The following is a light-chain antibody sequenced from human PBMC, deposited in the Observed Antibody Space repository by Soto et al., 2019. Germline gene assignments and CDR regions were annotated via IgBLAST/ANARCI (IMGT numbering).Light chain of an antibody. V-gene: IGKV1-39*01. J-gene: IGKJ1*01. CDR2: AAS. CDR1: QSISSY. CDR3: QQSYSTPQT. Sequence: DIQRTQSPSSLSASVGDRVTTTCRASQSISSYLNWYQQKPGKAPKLLIYAASSLQSGVPSRFSGSGSGTDFTLTISSLQPEDFATYYCQQSYSTPQTFGQGAKVDIK.